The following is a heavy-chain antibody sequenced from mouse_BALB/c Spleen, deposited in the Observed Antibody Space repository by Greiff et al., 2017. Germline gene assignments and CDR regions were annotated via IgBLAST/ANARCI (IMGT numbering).Heavy chain of an antibody. Sequence: QVQLQQSGAELVRPGTSVKISCKASGYAFTNYWLGWVKQRPGHGLEWIGDIYPGSGNTYYNEKFKGKATLTADKSSSTAYMQLSSLTSEDSAVYFCGWSYDGYYDAMDYWGQGTSVTVSS. CDR2: IYPGSGNT. CDR3: GWSYDGYYDAMDY. D-gene: IGHD2-3*01. CDR1: GYAFTNYW. V-gene: IGHV1-63*01. J-gene: IGHJ4*01.